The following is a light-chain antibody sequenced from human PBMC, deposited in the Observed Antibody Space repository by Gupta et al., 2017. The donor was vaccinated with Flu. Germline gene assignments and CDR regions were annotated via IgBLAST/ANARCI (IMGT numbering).Light chain of an antibody. CDR2: DVS. V-gene: IGLV2-14*04. CDR1: SSDVGGYNY. Sequence: ITISCTGTSSDVGGYNYVSWYQQHPGKAPKLMIYDVSNRPSGVSNRFSGSKSGNTASLTISGLQAEDEADYYCSSYTSSSTVVFGGGTKLTVL. CDR3: SSYTSSSTVV. J-gene: IGLJ2*01.